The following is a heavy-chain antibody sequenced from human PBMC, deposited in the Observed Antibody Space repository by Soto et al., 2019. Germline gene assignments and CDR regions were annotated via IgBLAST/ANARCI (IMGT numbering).Heavy chain of an antibody. D-gene: IGHD3-16*01. CDR2: MNPNSGNT. Sequence: ASVKVSCKASGYTFTSYDINWVRQATGQGLEWMGWMNPNSGNTGYAQKFQGRVTMTRNTSISTAYMELSSLRSEGTAVYYCARGLVWNYYYYGMDVWGQGTTVTVSS. CDR1: GYTFTSYD. J-gene: IGHJ6*02. CDR3: ARGLVWNYYYYGMDV. V-gene: IGHV1-8*01.